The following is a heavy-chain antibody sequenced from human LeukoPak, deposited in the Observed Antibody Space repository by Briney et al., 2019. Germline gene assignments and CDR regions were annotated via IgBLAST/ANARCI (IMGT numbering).Heavy chain of an antibody. CDR1: GFTFSSYG. V-gene: IGHV3-30*18. D-gene: IGHD1-14*01. Sequence: GSLRLSCAASGFTFSSYGMHWVRQAPGKGLEWVAVISYDGSNKYYADSVKGRFTISRDNSKNTLYLQMNSLRAEDTAVYYCVKDNPLDYWGQGTLVIVSS. CDR2: ISYDGSNK. CDR3: VKDNPLDY. J-gene: IGHJ4*02.